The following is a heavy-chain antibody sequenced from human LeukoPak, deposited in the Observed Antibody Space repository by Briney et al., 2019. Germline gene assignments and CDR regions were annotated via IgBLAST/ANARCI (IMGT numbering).Heavy chain of an antibody. CDR1: GFVFSGYS. D-gene: IGHD3-22*01. J-gene: IGHJ4*02. CDR3: ARELTYYYDSSGYYSPYFDY. V-gene: IGHV3-48*01. CDR2: IRNGGSPM. Sequence: GGSLRLSCAASGFVFSGYSMNWVRQVPGKGLEWVSHIRNGGSPMYYADSVKGRFTISRDNAKNSLYLQMNSLRAEDTAVYYCARELTYYYDSSGYYSPYFDYWGQGTLVTVSS.